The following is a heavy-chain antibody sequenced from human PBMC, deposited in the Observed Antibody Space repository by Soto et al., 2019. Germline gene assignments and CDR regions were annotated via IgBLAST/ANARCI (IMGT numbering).Heavy chain of an antibody. D-gene: IGHD1-26*01. Sequence: TSETLSLTCTVSGASINGGGYYWSWIRQLPGRGLEWLGYVYFTGSTYYNPSLESRVTISLDTSQNHFSLKLSSVTAADTAVYYCATRNAWEVLLADWGQGTLVTVSS. CDR1: GASINGGGYY. CDR2: VYFTGST. CDR3: ATRNAWEVLLAD. V-gene: IGHV4-31*03. J-gene: IGHJ1*01.